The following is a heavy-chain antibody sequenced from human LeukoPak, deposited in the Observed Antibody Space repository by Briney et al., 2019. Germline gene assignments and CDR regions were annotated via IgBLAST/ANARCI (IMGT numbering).Heavy chain of an antibody. CDR3: ARLPSRNQPLPPADFDY. D-gene: IGHD1-14*01. Sequence: SETLSLTCTVSGGSISSSSYYWGWLRQPPGKGLEWVGYIYYSGSTNYNPSLKSRVTISVDTSKNQFSLKLSSVTAADTAVYYCARLPSRNQPLPPADFDYWGQGTLVTVSS. CDR1: GGSISSSSYY. J-gene: IGHJ4*02. V-gene: IGHV4-61*05. CDR2: IYYSGST.